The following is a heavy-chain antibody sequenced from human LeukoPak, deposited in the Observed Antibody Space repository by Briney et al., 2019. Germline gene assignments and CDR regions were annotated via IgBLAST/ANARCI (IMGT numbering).Heavy chain of an antibody. CDR1: GGSLSGYY. CDR2: INHSGST. Sequence: SETLSLTCAVYGGSLSGYYWSWIRQPPGKGLDWIGEINHSGSTNYNPSLKSRVTISVDTSKNQFSLKLSSVTAADTAVYYCARYRVGYYYYYMDVWGEGTTVTVSS. J-gene: IGHJ6*03. CDR3: ARYRVGYYYYYMDV. V-gene: IGHV4-34*01. D-gene: IGHD1-26*01.